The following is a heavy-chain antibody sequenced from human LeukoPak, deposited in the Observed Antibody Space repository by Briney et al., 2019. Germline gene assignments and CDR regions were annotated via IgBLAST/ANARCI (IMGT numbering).Heavy chain of an antibody. CDR3: ARDRQYYDSSGYYPSTDAFDI. Sequence: SETLSLTCTVSGGSISSGGYYWSWTRQHPGKGLEWIGYIYYSGSTYYNPSLKSRVTISVDTSKNQFSLKLSSETAADTAVYYCARDRQYYDSSGYYPSTDAFDIWGQGTMVTVSS. J-gene: IGHJ3*02. CDR2: IYYSGST. CDR1: GGSISSGGYY. D-gene: IGHD3-22*01. V-gene: IGHV4-31*03.